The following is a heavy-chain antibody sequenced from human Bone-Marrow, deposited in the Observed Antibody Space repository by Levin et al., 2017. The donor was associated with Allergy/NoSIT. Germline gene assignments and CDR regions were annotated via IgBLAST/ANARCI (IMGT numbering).Heavy chain of an antibody. D-gene: IGHD4-17*01. Sequence: VASVKVSCKASGGSFTPSTITWVRQAPGQGLEWLGRIMTTLDIATYGHKSQGRVTFTLDKSTNTAYMELVSLTSEDTAVYYCAGGNGDYIFHYWGQGTLVSVSS. V-gene: IGHV1-69*02. CDR3: AGGNGDYIFHY. CDR2: IMTTLDIA. J-gene: IGHJ4*02. CDR1: GGSFTPST.